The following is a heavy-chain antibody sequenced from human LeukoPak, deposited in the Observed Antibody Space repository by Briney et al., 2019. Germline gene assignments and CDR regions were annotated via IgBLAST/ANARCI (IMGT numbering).Heavy chain of an antibody. Sequence: GGSLRLSCAASGLTFSSHWMHWVRQAPGKGLVWVSRITNDGSSTTYADSVKGRFTISRDNAKNMLYPQVNSLRAEDTAVYYCAREGIAAAVVFDYWGQGTLVTVSS. J-gene: IGHJ4*02. CDR3: AREGIAAAVVFDY. CDR1: GLTFSSHW. CDR2: ITNDGSST. V-gene: IGHV3-74*01. D-gene: IGHD6-13*01.